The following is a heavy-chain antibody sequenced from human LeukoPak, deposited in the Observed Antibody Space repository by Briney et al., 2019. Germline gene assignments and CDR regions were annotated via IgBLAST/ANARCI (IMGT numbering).Heavy chain of an antibody. Sequence: GGSLRLSCAASGLTFDDYAMHWVRQAPGKGLEWVSGISWNSGNIDYADSVKGRFTISRDNAKNSLYLQMNSLRAEDMALYYCAKASGSYYYYYIDVWGKGTTVTVSS. J-gene: IGHJ6*03. CDR3: AKASGSYYYYYIDV. CDR1: GLTFDDYA. CDR2: ISWNSGNI. D-gene: IGHD3-10*01. V-gene: IGHV3-9*03.